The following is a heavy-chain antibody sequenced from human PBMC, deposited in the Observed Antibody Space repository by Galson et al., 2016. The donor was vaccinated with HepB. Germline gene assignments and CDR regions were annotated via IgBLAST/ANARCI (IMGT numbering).Heavy chain of an antibody. J-gene: IGHJ4*02. D-gene: IGHD1-1*01. CDR2: LHSSGIT. V-gene: IGHV4-59*08. CDR3: ARNGAVMTTDYFDY. Sequence: SETLSLTCSVSGGSISHYYWSWIRQSPGKGLEWIGYLHSSGITNYNPSLKSRVTISLATSQNQFTLGLTSVTAADTAVYYCARNGAVMTTDYFDYWGQGTLVTVSS. CDR1: GGSISHYY.